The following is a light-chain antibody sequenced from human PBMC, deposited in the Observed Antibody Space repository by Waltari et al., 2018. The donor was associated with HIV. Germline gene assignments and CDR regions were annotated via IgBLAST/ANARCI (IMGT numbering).Light chain of an antibody. CDR1: SSDVGRYNY. J-gene: IGLJ1*01. V-gene: IGLV2-11*01. CDR2: DVS. CDR3: SSYADSRHV. Sequence: QSALSQPRSVSGSPGQSVTISCTGTSSDVGRYNYVSWYQQYPDKAPKIMIYDVSRRPSGVPDRFSGSKSGNTASLTISGLQAEDEADYYCSSYADSRHVFGTGTKVTVL.